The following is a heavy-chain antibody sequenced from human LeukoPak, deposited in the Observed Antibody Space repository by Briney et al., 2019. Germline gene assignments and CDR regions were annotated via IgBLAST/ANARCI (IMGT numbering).Heavy chain of an antibody. CDR2: ISSSSSYI. D-gene: IGHD5-18*01. CDR3: ARRRQDVDHTAMVDY. V-gene: IGHV3-21*01. Sequence: GGSLRLSCAASGFTFSSYAMSWVRQAPGKGLEWVSSISSSSSYIYYADSVKGRFTISRDNAKNSLYLQMNSLRAEDTAVYYCARRRQDVDHTAMVDYWGQGTLVTVSS. CDR1: GFTFSSYA. J-gene: IGHJ4*02.